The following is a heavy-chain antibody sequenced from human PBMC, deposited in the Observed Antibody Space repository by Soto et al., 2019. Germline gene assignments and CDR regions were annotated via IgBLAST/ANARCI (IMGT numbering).Heavy chain of an antibody. D-gene: IGHD3-3*01. J-gene: IGHJ4*02. Sequence: DSVKVSCKASGYKFTSYGISWVRQAPGQGLEWMGWISAYNGNTNYAQKLQGRVTMTTDTSTSTAYMELRSLRSDDTAVYYCARVSLLQWFSGYWGQETLVTVSS. V-gene: IGHV1-18*04. CDR3: ARVSLLQWFSGY. CDR1: GYKFTSYG. CDR2: ISAYNGNT.